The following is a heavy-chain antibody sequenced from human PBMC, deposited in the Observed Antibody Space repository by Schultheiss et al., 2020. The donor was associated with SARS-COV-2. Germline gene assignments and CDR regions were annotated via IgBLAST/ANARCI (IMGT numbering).Heavy chain of an antibody. CDR3: AKEGNYDFWSGYYTTAWFDP. Sequence: GGSLRLSCAASGFTFSSYWMHWVRQAPGKGLVWVSRINSDGSSTSYADSVNGRFTISRDNSEDTLHLQMNSLRAEDTAVYYCAKEGNYDFWSGYYTTAWFDPWGQGTLVTVSS. CDR1: GFTFSSYW. V-gene: IGHV3-74*01. J-gene: IGHJ5*02. CDR2: INSDGSST. D-gene: IGHD3-3*01.